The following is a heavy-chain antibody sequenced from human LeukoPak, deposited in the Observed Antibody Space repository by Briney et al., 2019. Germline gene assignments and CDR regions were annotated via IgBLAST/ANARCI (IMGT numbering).Heavy chain of an antibody. D-gene: IGHD3-3*01. Sequence: ASVKVSCKASGYTFTSYGISWVRQAPGQGLEWMGWISAYNGYTNYAQNFQGRVTMTTDASTSTAYMELRSLRSDDTAVYYCVRLRIFGVHDMDVWGKGTTVTVSS. J-gene: IGHJ6*03. V-gene: IGHV1-18*01. CDR1: GYTFTSYG. CDR3: VRLRIFGVHDMDV. CDR2: ISAYNGYT.